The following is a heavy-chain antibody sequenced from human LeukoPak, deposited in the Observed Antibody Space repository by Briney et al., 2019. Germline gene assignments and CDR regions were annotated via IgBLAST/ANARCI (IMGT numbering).Heavy chain of an antibody. D-gene: IGHD3-16*01. V-gene: IGHV3-7*01. CDR3: ARPAYTAAYDL. CDR1: GFIFSTYW. J-gene: IGHJ3*01. CDR2: MKGDGSEI. Sequence: GSLRLSCTASGFIFSTYWMMWARQAPGKGLEWVANMKGDGSEIHYVDSVKGRFTTSRDNAKNSLYLQMNSLRPEDTAVYYCARPAYTAAYDLWGQGTMVTVSS.